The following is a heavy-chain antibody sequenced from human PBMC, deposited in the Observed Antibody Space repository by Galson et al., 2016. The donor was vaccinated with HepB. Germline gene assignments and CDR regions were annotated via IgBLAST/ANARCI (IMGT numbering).Heavy chain of an antibody. CDR3: ARGGRGTVITRGDY. CDR1: GYIFSSYA. D-gene: IGHD4-23*01. V-gene: IGHV1-3*01. J-gene: IGHJ4*02. CDR2: IDAGNGHT. Sequence: SVKVSCKASGYIFSSYAMHWVRQAPGQRPEWMGWIDAGNGHTRYSQRLQGRVSITRDTPASTAYMELSSLRSEDTAVYYCARGGRGTVITRGDYWGQGTLVTVSS.